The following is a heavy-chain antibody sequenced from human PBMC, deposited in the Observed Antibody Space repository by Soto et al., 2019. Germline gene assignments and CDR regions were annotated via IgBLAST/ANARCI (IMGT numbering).Heavy chain of an antibody. Sequence: AASVKVSCKASGYTFTSYAMHWVRQAPGQGLEWMGGIIPIFGKANYAQKFQGRVTITADESTSTAYMELSSLRSEDTAVYYCARLRTTGYRDYWGQGTLVTVSS. CDR2: IIPIFGKA. CDR1: GYTFTSYA. V-gene: IGHV1-69*13. CDR3: ARLRTTGYRDY. D-gene: IGHD3-9*01. J-gene: IGHJ4*02.